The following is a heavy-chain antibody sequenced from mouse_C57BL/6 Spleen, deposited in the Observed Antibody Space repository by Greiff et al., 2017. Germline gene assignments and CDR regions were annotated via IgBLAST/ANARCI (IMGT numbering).Heavy chain of an antibody. CDR1: GYTFTSYW. V-gene: IGHV1-50*01. CDR3: ARGTTVVAGDYYAMDY. D-gene: IGHD1-1*01. Sequence: QVQLKQPGAELVKPGASVKLSCKASGYTFTSYWMQWVKQRPGQGLEWIGEIDPSDSYTNYNQKFKGKATLTVDTSSSTAYMQLSSLTSEDSAVYYCARGTTVVAGDYYAMDYWGQGTSVTVSS. J-gene: IGHJ4*01. CDR2: IDPSDSYT.